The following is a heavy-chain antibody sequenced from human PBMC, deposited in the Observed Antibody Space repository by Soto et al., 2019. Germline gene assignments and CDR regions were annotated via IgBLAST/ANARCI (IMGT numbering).Heavy chain of an antibody. J-gene: IGHJ6*02. CDR3: AKDQQWLVLFTYHYGMDV. D-gene: IGHD6-19*01. CDR1: GFTFSSYA. CDR2: ISGSGGST. Sequence: EVQLLESGGGLVQPGGSLRLSCAASGFTFSSYAMSWVRQAPGKGLEWVSAISGSGGSTYYADSVKGRFTISRDNSKNTLYLQMNSLRAEDTAVYYCAKDQQWLVLFTYHYGMDVWGQGTTVTVSS. V-gene: IGHV3-23*01.